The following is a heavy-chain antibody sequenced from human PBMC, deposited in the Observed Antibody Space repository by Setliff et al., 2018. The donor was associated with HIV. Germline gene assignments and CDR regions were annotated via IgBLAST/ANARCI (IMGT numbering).Heavy chain of an antibody. CDR2: IYHSGST. CDR1: GYSISSGYY. V-gene: IGHV4-38-2*02. CDR3: ARWGGPGLQLAPFDY. D-gene: IGHD6-13*01. Sequence: PSETLSLTCTVSGYSISSGYYWGWIRQPPGKGLEWIGSIYHSGSTYYNPSLKSRVTISVDTSKNQFSLKLSSVTAADTAVYYCARWGGPGLQLAPFDYWGQGTLVTVSS. J-gene: IGHJ4*02.